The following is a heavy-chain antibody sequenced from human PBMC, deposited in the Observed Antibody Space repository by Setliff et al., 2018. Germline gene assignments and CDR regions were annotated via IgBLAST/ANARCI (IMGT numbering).Heavy chain of an antibody. Sequence: VSCKASGYTFSNYGITWVRQAPGQGLEWMGWINNYSFKTNYPQKFLGRVTVTTDTSTGTAYMELGSLTSDDTAIYYCARINFYVSSGYYYAPDYWGPGTLVTVSS. D-gene: IGHD3-22*01. J-gene: IGHJ4*02. CDR2: INNYSFKT. V-gene: IGHV1-18*01. CDR3: ARINFYVSSGYYYAPDY. CDR1: GYTFSNYG.